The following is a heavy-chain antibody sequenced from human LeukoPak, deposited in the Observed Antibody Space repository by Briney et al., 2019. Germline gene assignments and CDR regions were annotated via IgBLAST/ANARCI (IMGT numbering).Heavy chain of an antibody. CDR1: GYIFTGYY. V-gene: IGHV1-2*02. CDR3: ARGYRSSAYIS. CDR2: INPKSGDT. Sequence: ASVKVSCKASGYIFTGYYIHWVRQAPGQGLEWMGWINPKSGDTNYAQKFQGRITMTRDTPISAAYMELSSLTSDDTAVYYCARGYRSSAYISWGQGTLVSVCS. D-gene: IGHD6-13*01. J-gene: IGHJ5*02.